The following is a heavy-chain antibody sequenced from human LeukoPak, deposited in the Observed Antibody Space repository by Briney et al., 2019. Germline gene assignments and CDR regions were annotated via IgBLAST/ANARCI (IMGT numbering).Heavy chain of an antibody. CDR2: ISGSGGST. CDR3: AREAVVPAPMLDY. D-gene: IGHD2-2*01. J-gene: IGHJ4*02. Sequence: GGSLRLSCAASGFTFSSYSMNWVRQAPGKGLEWVSAISGSGGSTYYADSVKGRFTISRDNAKNSLYLQMNSLRAEDTAVYYCAREAVVPAPMLDYWGQGTLVTVSS. V-gene: IGHV3-21*01. CDR1: GFTFSSYS.